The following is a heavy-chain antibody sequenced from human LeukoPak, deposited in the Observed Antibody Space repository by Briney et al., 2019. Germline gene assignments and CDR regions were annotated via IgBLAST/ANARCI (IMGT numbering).Heavy chain of an antibody. Sequence: PGGSLRLSYAASGFTFSSYAMHWVRQAPGKGLEYVSAISSNGGSTYYANSVKGRFTISRDNSKNTLYLQMGSLRAEDMAVYYCARAVGIAAAGTNAFDIWGQGTMVTVSS. D-gene: IGHD6-13*01. CDR3: ARAVGIAAAGTNAFDI. CDR1: GFTFSSYA. J-gene: IGHJ3*02. CDR2: ISSNGGST. V-gene: IGHV3-64*01.